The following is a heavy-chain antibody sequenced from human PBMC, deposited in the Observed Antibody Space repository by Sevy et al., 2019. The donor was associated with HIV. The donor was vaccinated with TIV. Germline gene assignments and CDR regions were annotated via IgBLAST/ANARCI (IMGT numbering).Heavy chain of an antibody. Sequence: GGSLRLSCAASEFTFSSYAMHWGRQAPGKGLEWVAVISYDGSNKYYADSVKGRFTISRANSKNTLYLQMNSLRAEDTAVYYCARDSSTSWINYYFDYWGQGTLVTVSS. J-gene: IGHJ4*02. V-gene: IGHV3-30*04. CDR1: EFTFSSYA. CDR2: ISYDGSNK. CDR3: ARDSSTSWINYYFDY. D-gene: IGHD2-2*01.